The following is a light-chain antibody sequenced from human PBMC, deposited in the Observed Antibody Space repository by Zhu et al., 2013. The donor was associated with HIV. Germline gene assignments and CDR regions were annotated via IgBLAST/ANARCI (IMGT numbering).Light chain of an antibody. V-gene: IGLV2-14*01. CDR3: SSYTTTSTWV. CDR2: EVT. Sequence: QSVLTQPASVSASPGQSITISCTGTSSDIGAYDYVSWYRQYPGRAPQLIIFEVTNRPSGVSNRFSGSKSGNTASLTISGLRAEDEADYHCSSYTTTSTWVFGGGTKLTVL. J-gene: IGLJ3*02. CDR1: SSDIGAYDY.